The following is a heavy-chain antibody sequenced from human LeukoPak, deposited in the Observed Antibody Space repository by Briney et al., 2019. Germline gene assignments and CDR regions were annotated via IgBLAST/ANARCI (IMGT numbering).Heavy chain of an antibody. Sequence: GGSLRLSCAASGFTFSSYAMSWVRQAPGEGLEWVSAISGSGGSTYYADSMKGRFTISRDNSKNTLYLQMNSLRAEDTAVYYCAKDGGYSYGYSVDYWGQGTLVTVSS. J-gene: IGHJ4*02. CDR2: ISGSGGST. CDR1: GFTFSSYA. D-gene: IGHD5-18*01. CDR3: AKDGGYSYGYSVDY. V-gene: IGHV3-23*01.